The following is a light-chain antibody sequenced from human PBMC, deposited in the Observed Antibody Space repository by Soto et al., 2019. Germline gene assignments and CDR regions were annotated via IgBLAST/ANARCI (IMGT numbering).Light chain of an antibody. J-gene: IGLJ1*01. CDR3: ATWDDSLNGPV. V-gene: IGLV1-44*01. CDR1: SSSIGRNF. Sequence: QSVPTQPPSASGTPGQRVTISCSGSSSSIGRNFVSWYQQLPGTAPKLLIYGDNQRPSGVPDRLSGSKSGTSASLAISGLQSEDEADYYCATWDDSLNGPVFGTGTKLTVL. CDR2: GDN.